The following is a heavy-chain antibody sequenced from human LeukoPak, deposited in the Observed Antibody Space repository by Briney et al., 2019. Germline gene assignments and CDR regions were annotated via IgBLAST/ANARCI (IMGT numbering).Heavy chain of an antibody. D-gene: IGHD6-19*01. J-gene: IGHJ6*02. CDR2: IGTAGDT. CDR1: GFTFSSYD. V-gene: IGHV3-13*04. CDR3: VYSSGWYVRNYGMDV. Sequence: GGSLRLSCAASGFTFSSYDMHWVRQATGKGLEWVSAIGTAGDTYYPGSVKGRFTISRENAKNSLYLQMNSLRAEDTAVYYCVYSSGWYVRNYGMDVWGQGTTVTVSS.